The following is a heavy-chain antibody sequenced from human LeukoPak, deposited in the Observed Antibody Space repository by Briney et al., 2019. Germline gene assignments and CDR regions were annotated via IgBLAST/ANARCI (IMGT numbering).Heavy chain of an antibody. Sequence: KPSETLSLTCTVSGGSISSYYWSWIRQPPGKGLEWIGYIYYSGSTNYNPSLKSRVTISVDTSKNQFSLKLSSVTAADTAVYYCARAVPGVRGVGVDYWGQGTLVTVSS. CDR3: ARAVPGVRGVGVDY. J-gene: IGHJ4*02. CDR1: GGSISSYY. D-gene: IGHD3-10*01. CDR2: IYYSGST. V-gene: IGHV4-59*01.